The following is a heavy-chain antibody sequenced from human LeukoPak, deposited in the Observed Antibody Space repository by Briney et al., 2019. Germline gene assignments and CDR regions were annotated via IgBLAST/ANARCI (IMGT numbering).Heavy chain of an antibody. CDR2: ISSNGGST. CDR3: ARSSGYYYPY. V-gene: IGHV3-64*01. J-gene: IGHJ4*02. D-gene: IGHD3-22*01. Sequence: GGSPRLSCAASGFTFSSYAMHWVRQAPGKGLEYVSAISSNGGSTYYANSVKGRFTISRDNSKNTLYLQMGSLRAEDMAVYYCARSSGYYYPYWGQGTLVTVSS. CDR1: GFTFSSYA.